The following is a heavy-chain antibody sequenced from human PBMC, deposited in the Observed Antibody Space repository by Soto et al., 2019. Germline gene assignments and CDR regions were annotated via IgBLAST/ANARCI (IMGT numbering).Heavy chain of an antibody. D-gene: IGHD2-2*01. J-gene: IGHJ6*02. Sequence: ASVKVSCKASGYTFTSYGISWVRQAPGQGLEWMGWISAYNGNTNYAQKLQGRVTMTTDTSTSTAYMELRSLRSDDTAVYYCARAGYCSSTSCYGGMDVWGQGTAVTVSS. CDR3: ARAGYCSSTSCYGGMDV. CDR1: GYTFTSYG. CDR2: ISAYNGNT. V-gene: IGHV1-18*04.